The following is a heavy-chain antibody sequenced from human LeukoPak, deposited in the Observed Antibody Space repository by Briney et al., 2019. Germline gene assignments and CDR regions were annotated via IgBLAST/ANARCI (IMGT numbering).Heavy chain of an antibody. CDR3: ARQMGITMERFDP. V-gene: IGHV4-39*01. D-gene: IGHD3-10*01. J-gene: IGHJ5*02. Sequence: PSETLSLTCTVSGGSISSRSYYWGWIRQPPGKGLEWIGSIYYSGSTYFNPSLKSRVTISVDTSKNQFSLKLSSVTAADTAVYYCARQMGITMERFDPWGQGTLVTVSS. CDR2: IYYSGST. CDR1: GGSISSRSYY.